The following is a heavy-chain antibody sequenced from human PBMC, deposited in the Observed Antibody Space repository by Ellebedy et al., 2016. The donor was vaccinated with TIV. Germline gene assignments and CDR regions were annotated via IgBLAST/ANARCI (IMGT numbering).Heavy chain of an antibody. CDR3: ARDGMVRGVTPSDH. V-gene: IGHV4-59*11. D-gene: IGHD3-10*01. CDR2: IYYSGST. CDR1: GGSLTNHF. Sequence: MPSETLSLTCTVSGGSLTNHFWGWIRQPPGKGLEWIGNIYYSGSTHYNPSLKSRVTISLDTSKNQFSLKLNSVTAADTAVYYCARDGMVRGVTPSDHWGQGTLVTVSS. J-gene: IGHJ4*02.